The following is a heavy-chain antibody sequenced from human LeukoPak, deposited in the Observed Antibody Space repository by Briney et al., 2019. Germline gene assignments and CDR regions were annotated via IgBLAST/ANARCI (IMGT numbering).Heavy chain of an antibody. Sequence: GGSLRLSCAASGFTFSSYWMSWVRQAPGKGLEWVTNIKPDGGEKYYVDSVKGRFTISRDNAKKSLYLQMNSLRAEDTALYYCARDTVGATDYWGQGTLVTVSS. D-gene: IGHD1-26*01. CDR1: GFTFSSYW. V-gene: IGHV3-7*01. CDR2: IKPDGGEK. CDR3: ARDTVGATDY. J-gene: IGHJ4*02.